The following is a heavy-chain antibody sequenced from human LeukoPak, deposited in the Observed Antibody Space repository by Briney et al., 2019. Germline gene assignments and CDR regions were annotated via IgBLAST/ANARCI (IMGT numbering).Heavy chain of an antibody. CDR3: AVSLTGTTRQFDY. Sequence: PRGGSLRLSCAASGFAFSSYAMSWLRQPPGQGLEWISVITASGGNTYYADFVKGQFTISRDNSQNTVYLQMNRLRVEDTAVYYCAVSLTGTTRQFDYWGQGALVTVSS. CDR2: ITASGGNT. V-gene: IGHV3-23*01. J-gene: IGHJ4*02. D-gene: IGHD1-7*01. CDR1: GFAFSSYA.